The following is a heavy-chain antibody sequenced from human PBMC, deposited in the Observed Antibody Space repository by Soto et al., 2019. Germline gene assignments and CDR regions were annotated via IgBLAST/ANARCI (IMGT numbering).Heavy chain of an antibody. CDR1: GFTFSSNA. Sequence: GGSLRLSCAASGFTFSSNAMSWVRQAPGKGLEWVSSISGGGGSTDYADSVEGRFTISRDNSKNTLYLQMNSLRAEDTAIYYCAKHGGSGYYYTDFGYWGQGT. CDR2: ISGGGGST. V-gene: IGHV3-23*01. D-gene: IGHD3-22*01. CDR3: AKHGGSGYYYTDFGY. J-gene: IGHJ4*02.